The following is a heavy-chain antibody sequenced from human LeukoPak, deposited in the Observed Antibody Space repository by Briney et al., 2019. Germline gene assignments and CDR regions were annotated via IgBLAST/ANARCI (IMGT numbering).Heavy chain of an antibody. D-gene: IGHD2-15*01. V-gene: IGHV3-7*01. CDR3: ARSGPICSGGSCYYRY. J-gene: IGHJ4*02. CDR2: IKKDGSEK. Sequence: GSLRLSCAASGFTFSSYWMSWVRQAPGKGLEWVANIKKDGSEKYYVASVKGRFTISRDNAKNSLYLQMNSLRAEDTAVYYCARSGPICSGGSCYYRYWGQGTLVTVSS. CDR1: GFTFSSYW.